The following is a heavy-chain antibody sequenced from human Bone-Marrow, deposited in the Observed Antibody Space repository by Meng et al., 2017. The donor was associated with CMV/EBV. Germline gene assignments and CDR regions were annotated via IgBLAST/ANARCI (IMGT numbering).Heavy chain of an antibody. J-gene: IGHJ6*02. Sequence: GGSLRLSCAASGFTFSSYEMNWVRQAPGKGLEWVSYISSSGSTIYYADSVKGRFTISRDNAKNSLYLQMNSLRAEDTAVYYCARDDGSSSHYYYYGMDVWGQGTTVTVSS. CDR2: ISSSGSTI. CDR1: GFTFSSYE. CDR3: ARDDGSSSHYYYYGMDV. D-gene: IGHD6-6*01. V-gene: IGHV3-48*03.